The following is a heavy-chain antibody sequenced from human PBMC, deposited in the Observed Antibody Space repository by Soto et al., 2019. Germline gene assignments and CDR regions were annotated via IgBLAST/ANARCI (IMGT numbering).Heavy chain of an antibody. CDR3: RSSSRYSTDV. CDR2: IYSTGNT. J-gene: IGHJ6*02. Sequence: QLQLQESGPGLVKPSETLSLSCTVSGGSITSSSYWGWIRQPPGKGLEWIGSIYSTGNTYYNPFLXXRVTISADTSKNQFSLNLSSVTAADTAVYYCRSSSRYSTDVWGQGTTVYVSS. CDR1: GGSITSSSY. V-gene: IGHV4-39*01. D-gene: IGHD6-13*01.